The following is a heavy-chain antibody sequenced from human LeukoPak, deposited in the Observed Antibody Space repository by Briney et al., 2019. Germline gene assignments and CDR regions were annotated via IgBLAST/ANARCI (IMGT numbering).Heavy chain of an antibody. CDR2: ISGSGGST. CDR3: ANCRELLPDY. D-gene: IGHD1-26*01. Sequence: GGSLRLSCAASGFTFRSYAMSWVRQAPGKGLEWVSSISGSGGSTYYADSVKGRFIISRDNSKNTLYLQMNSLRAEDTAIYYCANCRELLPDYWGQGTLVTVSS. V-gene: IGHV3-23*01. J-gene: IGHJ4*02. CDR1: GFTFRSYA.